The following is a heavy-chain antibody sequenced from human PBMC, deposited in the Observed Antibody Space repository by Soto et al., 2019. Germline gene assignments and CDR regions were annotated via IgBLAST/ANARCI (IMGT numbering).Heavy chain of an antibody. D-gene: IGHD2-15*01. V-gene: IGHV3-21*01. J-gene: IGHJ4*02. CDR2: ISSSSSYI. Sequence: PGGSLRVSCSASLFTFSSYSMNWFRHSQLKGLEWVSSISSSSSYIYYADSVKGRFTISRDNAKNSLYLQMNSLRAEDTAVYYCARDQCSGGSCPRRFDYWGQGTLVTVSS. CDR3: ARDQCSGGSCPRRFDY. CDR1: LFTFSSYS.